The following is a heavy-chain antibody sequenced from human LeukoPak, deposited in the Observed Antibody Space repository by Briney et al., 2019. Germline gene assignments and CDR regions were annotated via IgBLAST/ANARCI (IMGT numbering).Heavy chain of an antibody. CDR2: IYLSGDT. CDR1: AGSINSTNHF. V-gene: IGHV4-39*01. Sequence: PSETLSLTCTVSAGSINSTNHFWGWIRQPPGKGLEWIASIYLSGDTYYNPSLKSRVTMSIDTSRNKFSLKVASVTAADTAFYYCARHMVASGRLYNWFDPWGQGTLVTVSS. D-gene: IGHD6-19*01. CDR3: ARHMVASGRLYNWFDP. J-gene: IGHJ5*02.